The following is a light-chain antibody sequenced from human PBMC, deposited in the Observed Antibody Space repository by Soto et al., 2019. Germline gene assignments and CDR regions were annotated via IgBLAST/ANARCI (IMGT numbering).Light chain of an antibody. CDR2: DIS. J-gene: IGKJ1*01. V-gene: IGKV1-5*01. CDR3: QQYNSYS. CDR1: QSISDW. Sequence: DIHVTQSRSTLSASVGDRVTITCRASQSISDWLAWYQQKPGKAPKLLIYDISNLEIGVPSRFSGSGSGTEFTLTISGLQPDDFATYYCQQYNSYSFGQGTKVDIK.